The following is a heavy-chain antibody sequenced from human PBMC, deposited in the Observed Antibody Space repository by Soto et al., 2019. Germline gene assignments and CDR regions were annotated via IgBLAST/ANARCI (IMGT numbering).Heavy chain of an antibody. CDR2: IIPIFGTA. CDR3: ARAGGRYDILTGYYRYYFDY. CDR1: GGSIRCSS. J-gene: IGHJ4*02. Sequence: GGSIRCSSRRWVRHAPGQGLEWMGGIIPIFGTANYAQKFQGRVTITADESTSTAYMELSSLRSEDTAVYYCARAGGRYDILTGYYRYYFDYWGQGTLVTGAS. D-gene: IGHD3-9*01. V-gene: IGHV1-69*01.